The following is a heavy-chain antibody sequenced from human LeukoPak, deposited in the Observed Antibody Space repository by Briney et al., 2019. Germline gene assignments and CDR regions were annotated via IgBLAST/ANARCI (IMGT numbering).Heavy chain of an antibody. V-gene: IGHV3-53*01. CDR2: IYSGGST. CDR3: ARYYYDSSGYPYYFDY. Sequence: GGSLRLSCAASGFIVSSNDMSWVRQAPGKGLEWVSVIYSGGSTYYADSVKGRFTISRDNSRNTVYLQMNSLRADDTAVYYCARYYYDSSGYPYYFDYWGQGTLVTVSS. D-gene: IGHD3-22*01. J-gene: IGHJ4*02. CDR1: GFIVSSND.